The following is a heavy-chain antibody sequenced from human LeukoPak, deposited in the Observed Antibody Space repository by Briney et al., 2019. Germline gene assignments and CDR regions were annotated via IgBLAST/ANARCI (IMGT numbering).Heavy chain of an antibody. Sequence: GASVKVSCKASGYTFSNYGISWVRQAPGQGLEWVGWIRGDNGNTNYAQKLQGRVTMTTDTSTSTAYMELRSLRSEDMAVYYCARGGTAMAYEYWGQGTLVTVSS. CDR1: GYTFSNYG. J-gene: IGHJ4*02. D-gene: IGHD5-18*01. CDR3: ARGGTAMAYEY. V-gene: IGHV1-18*03. CDR2: IRGDNGNT.